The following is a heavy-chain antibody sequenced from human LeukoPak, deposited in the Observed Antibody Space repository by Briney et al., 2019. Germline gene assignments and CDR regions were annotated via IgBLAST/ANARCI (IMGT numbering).Heavy chain of an antibody. J-gene: IGHJ5*02. D-gene: IGHD2-2*01. CDR3: AKERYCSSASCSSNWFDP. CDR2: ISNNGGYT. V-gene: IGHV3-23*01. Sequence: PGGSLRLSCAASGFTFSSSAMSWVRQAPGKGLEWVSAISNNGGYTYYADSVQGRFTISRDNSKSTLCLQMNSLRAEDTAVYYCAKERYCSSASCSSNWFDPWGQGTLVTVSS. CDR1: GFTFSSSA.